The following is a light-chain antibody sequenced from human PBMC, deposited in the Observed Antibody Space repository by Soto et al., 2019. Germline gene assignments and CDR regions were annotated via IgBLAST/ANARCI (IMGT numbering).Light chain of an antibody. J-gene: IGKJ1*01. CDR3: MQGARWPPRT. CDR2: KVS. CDR1: QSLAYSDGNTY. Sequence: DVVMTQSPLSLPVTLGQPASISCRSSQSLAYSDGNTYLNWFQQRPGQSPRRLIYKVSNRDSGXPXRXXGRGSGTDFTLKISRVEAEAVGVYYCMQGARWPPRTFGQGTKVEIK. V-gene: IGKV2-30*01.